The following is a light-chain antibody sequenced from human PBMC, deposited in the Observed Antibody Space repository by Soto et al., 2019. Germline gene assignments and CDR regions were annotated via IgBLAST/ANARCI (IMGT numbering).Light chain of an antibody. CDR3: AAWDASLSACV. CDR1: TSNIGAPYD. CDR2: YNN. J-gene: IGLJ1*01. V-gene: IGLV1-40*01. Sequence: QSVLTQPPSVSGAPGQRVSISCTGSTSNIGAPYDVHWYQHLPGTAPKLLIYYNNQRPSGVPDRFSGSRSGTSASLAIVGLRSEDEAVYYCAAWDASLSACVFGNGTKVTVL.